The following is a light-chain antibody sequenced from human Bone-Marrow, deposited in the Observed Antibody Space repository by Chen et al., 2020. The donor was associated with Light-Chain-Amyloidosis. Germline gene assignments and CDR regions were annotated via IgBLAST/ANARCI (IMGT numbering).Light chain of an antibody. Sequence: SSELTQDPAVSVALGQTVRITCQGDSLRTYYASWYQQKPGQAPILVIYGQNNRPSGIPDRFSGSSSGNTASLTITGTQAEDEADYYCTARDSIGYWVFGGGTKLTVL. CDR3: TARDSIGYWV. CDR1: SLRTYY. J-gene: IGLJ3*02. V-gene: IGLV3-19*01. CDR2: GQN.